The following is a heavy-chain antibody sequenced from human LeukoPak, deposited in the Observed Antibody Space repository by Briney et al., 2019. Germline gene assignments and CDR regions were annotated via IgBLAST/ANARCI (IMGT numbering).Heavy chain of an antibody. Sequence: AASVKVSCKASGYTFTSHYMHWVRQAPGQGLEWMGIINPSGGSTSYAQKFQGRVTMTRDTSTSTVYMELSSLRSEDTAVYYCARSPTYYYDSSGYPSYMDVWGKGTTVTVSS. CDR3: ARSPTYYYDSSGYPSYMDV. CDR1: GYTFTSHY. CDR2: INPSGGST. D-gene: IGHD3-22*01. V-gene: IGHV1-46*01. J-gene: IGHJ6*03.